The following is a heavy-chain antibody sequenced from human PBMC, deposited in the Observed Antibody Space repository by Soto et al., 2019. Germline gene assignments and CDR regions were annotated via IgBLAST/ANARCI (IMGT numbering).Heavy chain of an antibody. V-gene: IGHV3-33*01. D-gene: IGHD2-2*01. CDR1: GFTFSTYG. CDR2: IWYDGSNK. Sequence: QVQLVESGGGVVQPGRSLRLSCAASGFTFSTYGMHWVRQAPGKGLEWVAVIWYDGSNKYYADSMKGRFTISRDNSTNTLYLQMNSLSAEDTAVYYCARDTAGRYCSSTSCYYFDNWGQGTLVTVSS. J-gene: IGHJ4*02. CDR3: ARDTAGRYCSSTSCYYFDN.